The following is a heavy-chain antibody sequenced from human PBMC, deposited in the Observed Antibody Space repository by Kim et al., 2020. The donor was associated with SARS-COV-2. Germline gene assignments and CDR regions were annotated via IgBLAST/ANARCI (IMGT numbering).Heavy chain of an antibody. J-gene: IGHJ4*02. CDR3: ARDAWDSSGYYYLGY. CDR2: ISAYNGNT. V-gene: IGHV1-18*01. CDR1: GYTFTSYG. D-gene: IGHD3-22*01. Sequence: ASVKVSCKASGYTFTSYGISWVRQAPGQGLEWMGWISAYNGNTNYAQKLQGRVTMTTDTSTSTAYMELRSLRSDDTAVYYCARDAWDSSGYYYLGYWGQGTLVTVSS.